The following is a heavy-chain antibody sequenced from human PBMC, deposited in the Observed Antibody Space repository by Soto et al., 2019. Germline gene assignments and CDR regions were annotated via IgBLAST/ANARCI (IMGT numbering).Heavy chain of an antibody. J-gene: IGHJ6*02. CDR1: GGSFSGYY. Sequence: PSETLSLTCAVYGGSFSGYYWSWIRQPPGKGLAWIGEINHSGSTNYNPSLKSRVTISVDTSKNQFSLKLSSVTAADTAVYYCARGRAGYCSSTSCYTRYYYYYGMDVWGQGTTVTVSS. CDR3: ARGRAGYCSSTSCYTRYYYYYGMDV. V-gene: IGHV4-34*01. D-gene: IGHD2-2*02. CDR2: INHSGST.